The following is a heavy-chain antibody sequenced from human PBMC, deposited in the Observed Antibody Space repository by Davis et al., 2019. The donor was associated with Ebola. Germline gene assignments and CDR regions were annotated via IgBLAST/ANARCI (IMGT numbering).Heavy chain of an antibody. D-gene: IGHD1-1*01. CDR2: IFYSGSP. CDR3: ARAFGTIHWYYFMEV. Sequence: PSETLSLTCTVSGGSISSGGYYWNWIRQHPGKGLEWIGYIFYSGSPYYNPSLQSRVTISVDTPKNQFSLKLTSVTAADTAVYYCARAFGTIHWYYFMEVWGIGTTVIVSS. CDR1: GGSISSGGYY. J-gene: IGHJ6*03. V-gene: IGHV4-31*03.